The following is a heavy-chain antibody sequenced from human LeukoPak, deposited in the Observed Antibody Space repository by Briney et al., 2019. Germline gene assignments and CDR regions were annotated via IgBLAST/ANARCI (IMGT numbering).Heavy chain of an antibody. CDR2: IYGGGNI. CDR3: ARGAGYNYPYYFDY. Sequence: GGSLRLSCAASGFTVSSNYMNWVRQAPGKGLEWVSVIYGGGNIYYADSVRGRFTISRDNSKNTLYLQMNSLRAEGTAVYYCARGAGYNYPYYFDYWGQGTLVTVSS. CDR1: GFTVSSNY. D-gene: IGHD5-24*01. V-gene: IGHV3-53*01. J-gene: IGHJ4*02.